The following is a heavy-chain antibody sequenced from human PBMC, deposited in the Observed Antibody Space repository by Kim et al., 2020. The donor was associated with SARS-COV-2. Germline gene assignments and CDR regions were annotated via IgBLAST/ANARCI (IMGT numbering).Heavy chain of an antibody. CDR3: AKGLVRRLFYFDS. CDR1: GFPFTDYA. J-gene: IGHJ4*02. Sequence: GGSLRLSCAASGFPFTDYAMSWVRQAPGKGLEWVSTISGDGYSTYYADSVKGRFTISSDSSKSTLYLQMNSLRAEDTAVYYCAKGLVRRLFYFDSWGQGTLVTVSS. CDR2: ISGDGYST. V-gene: IGHV3-23*01. D-gene: IGHD2-21*01.